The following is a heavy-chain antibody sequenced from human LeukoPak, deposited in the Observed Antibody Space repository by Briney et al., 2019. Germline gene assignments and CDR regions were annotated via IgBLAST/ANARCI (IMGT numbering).Heavy chain of an antibody. D-gene: IGHD2-2*01. V-gene: IGHV4-4*02. Sequence: SGTLSLTCAVSGGSISSSNWWSWVRQPPGKGLEWIGQIFHSGSTSYSPSLKSRVTISMDKSKNQISLRLTSVTAADTAVYYCARSPTKRVPEDYWGQGTLVTVSS. CDR2: IFHSGST. J-gene: IGHJ4*02. CDR1: GGSISSSNW. CDR3: ARSPTKRVPEDY.